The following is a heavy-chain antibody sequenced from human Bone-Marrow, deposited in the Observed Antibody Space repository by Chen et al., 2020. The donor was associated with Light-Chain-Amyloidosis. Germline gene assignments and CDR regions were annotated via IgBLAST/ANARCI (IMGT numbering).Heavy chain of an antibody. Sequence: QVHLVQSGAEVKKPGASVKVSCQASGYTFNDYYLHWARQAPGQGLEWMGWISPNTGDTEYTQNFQGRVTLTTDRSISTAYMELSSLTSDDTAVYYCARDPYCSAPTCYGGAMDVWGQGTTVTVSS. D-gene: IGHD2-15*01. CDR1: GYTFNDYY. CDR2: ISPNTGDT. J-gene: IGHJ6*02. V-gene: IGHV1-2*02. CDR3: ARDPYCSAPTCYGGAMDV.